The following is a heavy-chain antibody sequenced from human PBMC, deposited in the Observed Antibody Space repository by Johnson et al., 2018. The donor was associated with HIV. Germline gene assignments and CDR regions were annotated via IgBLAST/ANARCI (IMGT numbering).Heavy chain of an antibody. CDR1: GFTFSSYA. CDR2: ISYDGSNK. D-gene: IGHD6-13*01. J-gene: IGHJ3*02. Sequence: QVQLLESGGGVVQPGRSLRLSCAASGFTFSSYAMHWVRQAPGKGLEWVAVISYDGSNKYYADSVKGRFTISRDNSKNTLYLQMNSLRAEDMAVSYCARASLGAAPGILSAFDIWGQGTVVTVSS. V-gene: IGHV3-30-3*01. CDR3: ARASLGAAPGILSAFDI.